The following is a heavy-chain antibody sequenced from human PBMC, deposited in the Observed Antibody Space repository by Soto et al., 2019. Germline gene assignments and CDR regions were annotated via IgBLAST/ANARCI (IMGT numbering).Heavy chain of an antibody. V-gene: IGHV1-69*01. CDR2: IIPIFGTA. J-gene: IGHJ6*02. CDR3: ARDLVVPAAMNYYGMDV. Sequence: QVQLVQSGAEVKKPGSSVKVSCKASGGTFSSYAISWVRQAPGQGLEWMGGIIPIFGTANYAQKFQGRVTDNADESTSTAYLELSRLRSEDTAVYYCARDLVVPAAMNYYGMDVWGQGTTVTVSS. D-gene: IGHD2-2*01. CDR1: GGTFSSYA.